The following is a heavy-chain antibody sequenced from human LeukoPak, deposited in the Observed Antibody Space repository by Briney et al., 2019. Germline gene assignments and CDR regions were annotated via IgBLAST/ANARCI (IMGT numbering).Heavy chain of an antibody. V-gene: IGHV3-30-3*01. J-gene: IGHJ4*02. CDR1: GFTFSSYA. CDR2: ISYDGSNK. Sequence: PGGSLRLSCAASGFTFSSYAMHWVRQAPGKGLEWVAVISYDGSNKYYADSVKGRFTISRDNSKNTVYLQMNSLRAEDTAVYYCAKGRGNGWLYYFDYWGQGTLVTVSS. D-gene: IGHD6-19*01. CDR3: AKGRGNGWLYYFDY.